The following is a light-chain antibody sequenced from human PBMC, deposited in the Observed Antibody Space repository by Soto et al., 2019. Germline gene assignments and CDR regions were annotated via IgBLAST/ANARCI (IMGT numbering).Light chain of an antibody. CDR2: EGH. CDR3: CLYIGSTTYV. Sequence: QSALAQPASVSGSPGQSITISCTGTSGFVGRFSLVSWYQQHPGKAPKVMISEGHRRPSGVPDRFSGSTSVNSASLTISALPADDEADYPCCLYIGSTTYVFGTGTKVTV. V-gene: IGLV2-23*01. CDR1: SGFVGRFSL. J-gene: IGLJ1*01.